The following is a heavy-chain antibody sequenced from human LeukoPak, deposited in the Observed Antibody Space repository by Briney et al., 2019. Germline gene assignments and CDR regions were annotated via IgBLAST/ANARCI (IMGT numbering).Heavy chain of an antibody. CDR2: IYYSGST. CDR3: ARWDGDSARYCSSTSCPRMWYMDV. V-gene: IGHV4-39*01. CDR1: GGSISSANYY. D-gene: IGHD2-2*01. J-gene: IGHJ6*03. Sequence: SETLSLTCSVSGGSISSANYYWGWIRQPPGKGLEWIGSIYYSGSTYYNPSLKSRVTISVDTSKNQFSLELSSVTAADTAVYYCARWDGDSARYCSSTSCPRMWYMDVWGKGTTVTVSS.